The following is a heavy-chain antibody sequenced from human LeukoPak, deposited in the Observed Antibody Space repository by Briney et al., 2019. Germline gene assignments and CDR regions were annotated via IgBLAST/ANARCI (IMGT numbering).Heavy chain of an antibody. V-gene: IGHV4-30-4*01. D-gene: IGHD3-10*01. J-gene: IGHJ6*02. Sequence: SQTLSLTCTVSGGSISSGDYYWSWIRQPPGKGLEWIGYIYYSGSTYYNPSLKSRVTISVDTSKNQFSLKLSSVTAADTAVYYCASDEFYYYYGMDVWGQGTTVTVSS. CDR3: ASDEFYYYYGMDV. CDR2: IYYSGST. CDR1: GGSISSGDYY.